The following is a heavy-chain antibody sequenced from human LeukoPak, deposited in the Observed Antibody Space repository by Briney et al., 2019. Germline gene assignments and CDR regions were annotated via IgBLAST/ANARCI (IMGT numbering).Heavy chain of an antibody. J-gene: IGHJ6*01. D-gene: IGHD3-10*01. V-gene: IGHV4-4*02. CDR1: GGSISSSNW. Sequence: PSGTLSLTCAVSGGSISSSNWWSWVRQPPGQGLEWIGEIYHSGSTNYNPSLKSRVTISVDKSKNQFSLKLSSVTAADTAVYYCARAMSGSYYYYGMDVWGQGTTVTVSS. CDR2: IYHSGST. CDR3: ARAMSGSYYYYGMDV.